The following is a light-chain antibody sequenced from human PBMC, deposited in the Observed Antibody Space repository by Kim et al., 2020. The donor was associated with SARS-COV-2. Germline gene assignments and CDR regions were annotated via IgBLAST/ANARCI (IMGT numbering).Light chain of an antibody. Sequence: SVSPGQTASITCSGDKLGDKYACLYQQKPGQSPVLVIYQDSQRPSGIPERFSGSNSGNTATLTISGTQAMDEADYYCQAWDSSTVVFGGGTQLTVL. V-gene: IGLV3-1*01. CDR3: QAWDSSTVV. J-gene: IGLJ2*01. CDR1: KLGDKY. CDR2: QDS.